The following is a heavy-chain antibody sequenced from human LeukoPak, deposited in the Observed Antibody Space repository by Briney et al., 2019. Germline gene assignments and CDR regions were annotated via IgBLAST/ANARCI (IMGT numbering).Heavy chain of an antibody. D-gene: IGHD4-11*01. V-gene: IGHV4-59*01. CDR3: ARVYSNSTSYYYYYYMDV. CDR1: GGSISSYY. CDR2: IYYSGST. Sequence: PSETLSLTCTVSGGSISSYYWSWIRQAPGKGLEWIGYIYYSGSTNYNPSLKSRVTISVDTSKNQFSLKLSSVAAADTAVYYCARVYSNSTSYYYYYYMDVWGKGTTVTVSS. J-gene: IGHJ6*03.